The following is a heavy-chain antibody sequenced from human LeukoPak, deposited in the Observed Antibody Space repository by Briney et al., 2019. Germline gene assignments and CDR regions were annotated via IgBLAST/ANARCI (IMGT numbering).Heavy chain of an antibody. CDR2: LYSAGST. V-gene: IGHV3-53*01. CDR3: AKDTPRGYNYGYFDY. J-gene: IGHJ4*02. Sequence: GGSLRLSCAASGFTVSSTYMSWVRQAPGKGLEWVSALYSAGSTYYPDSVKGRFTISRDNSKNTLYLQMNSLRAEDTAVYYCAKDTPRGYNYGYFDYWGQETLLTVSS. D-gene: IGHD5-18*01. CDR1: GFTVSSTY.